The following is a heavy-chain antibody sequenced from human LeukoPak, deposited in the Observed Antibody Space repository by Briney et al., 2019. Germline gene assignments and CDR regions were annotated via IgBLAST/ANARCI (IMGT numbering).Heavy chain of an antibody. Sequence: GESLQISCKGSGYSFTSYWIGWVRQMPGKGLEWMGIIYPGDSDTRYSPSFQGQVTISADKSISTAYLQWSSLKASDTAMYYCARSPDSIFGAFDYWGQGTLVTVSS. D-gene: IGHD3-3*01. CDR1: GYSFTSYW. CDR3: ARSPDSIFGAFDY. V-gene: IGHV5-51*01. CDR2: IYPGDSDT. J-gene: IGHJ4*02.